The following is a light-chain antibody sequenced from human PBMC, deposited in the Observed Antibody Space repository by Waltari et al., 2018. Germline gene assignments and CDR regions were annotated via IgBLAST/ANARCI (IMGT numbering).Light chain of an antibody. V-gene: IGKV2-28*01. CDR1: QSLLHSNGYNY. J-gene: IGKJ5*01. Sequence: DFVMTQSPLSLPVTPGEPASISCRSSQSLLHSNGYNYLDWYLQKPGQSPQLLLYLGSNRPSGVPERFVGRGSGTVFTLKISRGEAGYVGFYYCMQALQTPITFGQGHDWRLN. CDR3: MQALQTPIT. CDR2: LGS.